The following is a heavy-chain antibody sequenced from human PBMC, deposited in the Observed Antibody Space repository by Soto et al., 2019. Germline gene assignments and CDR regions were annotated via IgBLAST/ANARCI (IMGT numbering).Heavy chain of an antibody. V-gene: IGHV4-34*01. J-gene: IGHJ4*02. D-gene: IGHD6-13*01. Sequence: QVKLQQWGAGLLKPSETLSLTCAVYGGSVSGYYWSWIRQAPGKGLEWIGEINPSGSSDYNPSLRSRVAMSIDTSKSRLSLKLSSVTAAGTAVYYCARVWGYRGAADDRDCDFWGQGTPVTVSS. CDR3: ARVWGYRGAADDRDCDF. CDR1: GGSVSGYY. CDR2: INPSGSS.